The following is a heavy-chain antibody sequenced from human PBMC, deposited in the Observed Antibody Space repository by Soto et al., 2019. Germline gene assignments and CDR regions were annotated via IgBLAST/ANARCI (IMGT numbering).Heavy chain of an antibody. J-gene: IGHJ4*02. CDR2: LYYSGTT. CDR3: ARGLSWSPYFES. D-gene: IGHD3-3*01. CDR1: GASISTQS. Sequence: LSLTCSVSGASISTQSWNWIRQAPGKGLEWIGYLYYSGTTNYNPSLKSRVTISADTSKNQVSLELTSVTAADTAVYFCARGLSWSPYFESWGQGILVTVSS. V-gene: IGHV4-59*11.